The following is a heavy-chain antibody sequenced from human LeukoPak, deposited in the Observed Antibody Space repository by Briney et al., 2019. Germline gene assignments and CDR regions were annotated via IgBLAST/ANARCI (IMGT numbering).Heavy chain of an antibody. CDR2: IYTSGST. J-gene: IGHJ4*02. V-gene: IGHV4-4*07. CDR1: GGSISSYY. Sequence: SETLSLTCTVSGGSISSYYWSWIRHPAGKGLEWIGRIYTSGSTNYNPSLKSRVTMSVDTSKNQFSLKLSSVTAADTAVYYCARDFTYYDILTGYYRSYYFDYWGQGTLVTVSS. CDR3: ARDFTYYDILTGYYRSYYFDY. D-gene: IGHD3-9*01.